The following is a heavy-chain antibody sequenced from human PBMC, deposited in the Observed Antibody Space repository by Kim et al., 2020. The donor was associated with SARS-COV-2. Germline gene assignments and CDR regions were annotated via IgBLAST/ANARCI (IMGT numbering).Heavy chain of an antibody. Sequence: SETLSLTCSVSHDAINNGAYFLGWVRQSPRKGLEWMGSIFFSGTRHDNPSLKSRVTLAIDTSKAQFSLYLTSVTAADTALYYCARHQRTRGSLSYIVLWSQGTLVTVSS. CDR2: IFFSGTR. D-gene: IGHD3-10*01. V-gene: IGHV4-39*01. J-gene: IGHJ5*02. CDR3: ARHQRTRGSLSYIVL. CDR1: HDAINNGAYF.